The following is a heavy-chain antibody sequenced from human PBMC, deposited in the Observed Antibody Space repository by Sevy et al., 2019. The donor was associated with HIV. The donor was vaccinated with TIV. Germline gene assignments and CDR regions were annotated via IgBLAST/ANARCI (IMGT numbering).Heavy chain of an antibody. Sequence: SEALSLTCAVYGGSFSGYYWSWIRQPPGKGLEWIGEINHSGSTNYNPSLKSRVTISVDTSKNQFSLKLSSVTAADTAVYYCARGLGGMTIAARRRGMDVWGQATTVTVSS. J-gene: IGHJ6*02. CDR1: GGSFSGYY. CDR2: INHSGST. D-gene: IGHD6-6*01. V-gene: IGHV4-34*01. CDR3: ARGLGGMTIAARRRGMDV.